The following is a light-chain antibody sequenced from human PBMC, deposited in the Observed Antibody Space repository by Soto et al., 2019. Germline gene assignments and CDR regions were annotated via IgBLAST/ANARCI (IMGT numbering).Light chain of an antibody. CDR2: GAS. CDR1: QDVSSN. CDR3: QQYIRWPLT. V-gene: IGKV3-15*01. Sequence: EMVVTQSPATLSVSPGERATLSCRASQDVSSNLAWYQQKPGQAPSLLIYGASTRATGTPARFSGSGSVTEFTLTISGLQSEDYAVYCCQQYIRWPLTFGGGTKVEI. J-gene: IGKJ4*01.